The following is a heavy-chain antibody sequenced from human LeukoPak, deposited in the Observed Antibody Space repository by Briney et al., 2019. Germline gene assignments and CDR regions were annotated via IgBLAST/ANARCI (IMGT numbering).Heavy chain of an antibody. Sequence: GGSLRLSCAASGFTVSSDYMSWVRQAPGKGLEWVSVIYSGGSTYYADSVKGRFTISRDNSKNTLYLQMNSLRAEDTAVYYCARDYYDSSGYYYSSYWGQGTLVTVSS. CDR1: GFTVSSDY. V-gene: IGHV3-53*01. CDR3: ARDYYDSSGYYYSSY. CDR2: IYSGGST. J-gene: IGHJ4*02. D-gene: IGHD3-22*01.